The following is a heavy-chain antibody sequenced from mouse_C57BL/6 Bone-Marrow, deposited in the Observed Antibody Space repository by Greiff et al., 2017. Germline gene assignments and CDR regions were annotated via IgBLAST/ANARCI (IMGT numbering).Heavy chain of an antibody. Sequence: QVQLQQSGADLMKPGASVKLSCKATGYTFTGYWIEWVKQNPGHGLEWIGAILPGSGSTNYTEKVKGQATFTADTSYNTAYMQLSSRTTEDSAIYYCARWGYAIDYWCQGTSVTVSA. CDR2: ILPGSGST. CDR3: ARWGYAIDY. J-gene: IGHJ4*01. CDR1: GYTFTGYW. V-gene: IGHV1-9*01.